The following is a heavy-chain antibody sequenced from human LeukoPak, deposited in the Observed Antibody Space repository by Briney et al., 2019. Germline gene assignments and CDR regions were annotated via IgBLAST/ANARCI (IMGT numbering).Heavy chain of an antibody. V-gene: IGHV4-34*01. J-gene: IGHJ5*02. CDR2: INHSGST. D-gene: IGHD2-2*01. CDR1: GGSFSGYY. Sequence: PSQTLSLTCAVYGGSFSGYYWSWIRQPPGMGREWIGEINHSGSTNYNPSLKSRVTISVDTSKNQFSLKLSSVTAADTAVYYCASIGCSSTSCYHNWFDPWGQGTLVTVSS. CDR3: ASIGCSSTSCYHNWFDP.